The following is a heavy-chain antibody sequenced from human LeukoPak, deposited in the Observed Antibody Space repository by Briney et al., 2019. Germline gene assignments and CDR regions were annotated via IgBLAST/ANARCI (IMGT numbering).Heavy chain of an antibody. V-gene: IGHV3-43*01. Sequence: GGSLRLSCAASGFTFDDYTMHWVRHAPGKGVEWVSLISWDGGSTYYADSVKGRFTISRDNSKNTLYLQMNSLRAEDTAVYYCAKGSSSGWYDAFDIWGQGTMVTVSS. CDR3: AKGSSSGWYDAFDI. D-gene: IGHD6-19*01. CDR1: GFTFDDYT. CDR2: ISWDGGST. J-gene: IGHJ3*02.